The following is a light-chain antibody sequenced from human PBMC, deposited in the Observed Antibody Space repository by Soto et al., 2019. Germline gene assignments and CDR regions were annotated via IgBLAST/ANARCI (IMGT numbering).Light chain of an antibody. CDR2: DAS. J-gene: IGKJ1*01. Sequence: EIVLTQSPATLYLSPGERDTLSCRASQSVGGYLAWYQHKPGQAPRLLIYDASNRATGIPARFSGSGSGTDVTLPISSLEPEDLAVDHCYQRSNWLWTFGQGTKVEMK. CDR1: QSVGGY. CDR3: YQRSNWLWT. V-gene: IGKV3-11*01.